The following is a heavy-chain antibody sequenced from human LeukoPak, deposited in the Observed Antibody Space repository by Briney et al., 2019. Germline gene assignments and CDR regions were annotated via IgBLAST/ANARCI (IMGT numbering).Heavy chain of an antibody. J-gene: IGHJ5*02. Sequence: ASVKVSCKASGYTFTSYYMHWVRQAPGQGLEWMGIINPSGGSTSYAQKFQGRVTMTRNTSISTAYMELSSLRSEDTAVYYCARLPVIVVVPAAISWFDPWGQGTLVTVSS. CDR3: ARLPVIVVVPAAISWFDP. D-gene: IGHD2-2*01. CDR2: INPSGGST. CDR1: GYTFTSYY. V-gene: IGHV1-46*01.